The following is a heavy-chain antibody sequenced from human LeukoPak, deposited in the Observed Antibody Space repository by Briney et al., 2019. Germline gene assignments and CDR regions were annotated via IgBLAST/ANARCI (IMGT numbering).Heavy chain of an antibody. Sequence: PSETLSLTCTVSGYSVRSGYYWGWIRQFPGKDLEWIGTMYHSGSTYYNPSLKSRLIISVDTSKNQFSLKLSSVTAADTAVYYCARVYSMVRQYFDYWGQGTLVTVSS. V-gene: IGHV4-38-2*02. D-gene: IGHD3-10*01. J-gene: IGHJ4*02. CDR3: ARVYSMVRQYFDY. CDR2: MYHSGST. CDR1: GYSVRSGYY.